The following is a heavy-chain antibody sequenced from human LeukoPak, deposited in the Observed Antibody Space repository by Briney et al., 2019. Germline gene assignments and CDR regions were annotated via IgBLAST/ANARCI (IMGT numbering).Heavy chain of an antibody. V-gene: IGHV1-8*03. CDR2: MNPNSGNT. Sequence: ASVKVSRKASGYTFTNYDINWVRQATGQGLEWVGRMNPNSGNTGYAQKFQGRVTITRNTSISTAYMELSSLRSEDTAVYYCARGHSGWLYDVFDLWGQGTMVTVSS. D-gene: IGHD6-19*01. CDR3: ARGHSGWLYDVFDL. J-gene: IGHJ3*01. CDR1: GYTFTNYD.